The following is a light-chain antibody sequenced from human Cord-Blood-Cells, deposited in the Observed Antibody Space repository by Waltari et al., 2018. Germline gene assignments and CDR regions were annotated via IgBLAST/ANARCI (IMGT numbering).Light chain of an antibody. V-gene: IGKV1-39*01. CDR2: AAS. CDR3: QQSYSTPRT. Sequence: DIQMTQSPSSLSASVGARVTITCRASQSISSYLNWYQKKPGKAPKLLIYAASSLQSGVPSRFSGSGSGTDCTLTISSLQPEDFATYYCQQSYSTPRTFGQGTKVEIK. J-gene: IGKJ1*01. CDR1: QSISSY.